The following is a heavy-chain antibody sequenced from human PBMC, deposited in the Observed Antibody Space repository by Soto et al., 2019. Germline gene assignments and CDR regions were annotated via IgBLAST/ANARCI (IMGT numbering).Heavy chain of an antibody. CDR1: GGSFSGYY. D-gene: IGHD6-25*01. J-gene: IGHJ4*02. CDR2: INHSGST. V-gene: IGHV4-34*01. Sequence: SETLSLTCAVYGGSFSGYYWSWIRQPPGKGLEWIGEINHSGSTNYNPSLKSRVTISVDTSKNQFSLKLSSVTAADTAVYYCAVLAATYYFDYWGQGTLVTVSS. CDR3: AVLAATYYFDY.